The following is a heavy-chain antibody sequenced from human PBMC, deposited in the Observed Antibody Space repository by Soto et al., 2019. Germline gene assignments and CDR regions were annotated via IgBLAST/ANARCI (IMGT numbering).Heavy chain of an antibody. CDR1: GGSVSSGSYY. V-gene: IGHV4-61*01. D-gene: IGHD6-19*01. CDR3: ARGAAAVASTYYFDY. CDR2: IYYSGST. J-gene: IGHJ4*02. Sequence: PSETLSLTCTVSGGSVSSGSYYRSWIRQPPGKGLEWIGYIYYSGSTNYNPSLKSRVTISVDTSKNQFSLKLSSVTAADTAVYYCARGAAAVASTYYFDYWGQGTLVTVSS.